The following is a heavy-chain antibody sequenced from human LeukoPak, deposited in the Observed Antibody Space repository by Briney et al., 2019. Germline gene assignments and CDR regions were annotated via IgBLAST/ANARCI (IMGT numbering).Heavy chain of an antibody. J-gene: IGHJ6*03. Sequence: ASVKVSCKTSGYNFTNYGISWVRQAPGQRLEWMGWVSGYNGYTNYAQQLQFRVTMTTDSSTSTAYMELRSLRSDDTAVYYCARDTLLEWQDYYYYMDVWGKGTTVTVSS. D-gene: IGHD3-3*01. CDR2: VSGYNGYT. CDR3: ARDTLLEWQDYYYYMDV. CDR1: GYNFTNYG. V-gene: IGHV1-18*01.